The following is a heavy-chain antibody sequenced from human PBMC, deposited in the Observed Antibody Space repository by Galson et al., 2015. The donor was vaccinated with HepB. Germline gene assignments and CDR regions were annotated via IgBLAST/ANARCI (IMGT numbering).Heavy chain of an antibody. J-gene: IGHJ4*02. D-gene: IGHD6-19*01. Sequence: SLRLSCAASGFTFSSYAMSWVRQAPGKGLEWVSAISGSGGSTYYADSVKGRFTISRDNSKDTLYLQMNSLRAEDTAVYYCAKDTFIAVAGTFDYWGQGTLVTVSS. CDR1: GFTFSSYA. CDR3: AKDTFIAVAGTFDY. V-gene: IGHV3-23*01. CDR2: ISGSGGST.